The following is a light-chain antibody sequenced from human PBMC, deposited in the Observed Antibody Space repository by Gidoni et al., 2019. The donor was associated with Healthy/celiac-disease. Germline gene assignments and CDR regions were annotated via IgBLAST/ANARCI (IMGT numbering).Light chain of an antibody. CDR3: QQSYSTLWT. CDR1: QSISSY. V-gene: IGKV1-39*01. Sequence: DIEMTQSTSSLSASVGDSVTITCRARQSISSYLHWYQQKPGKAPKLLIYAASSLQSGVPSRFSGSGSGTDFTLTISSLQPEDFAAYYCQQSYSTLWTFGQGTKVEIK. J-gene: IGKJ1*01. CDR2: AAS.